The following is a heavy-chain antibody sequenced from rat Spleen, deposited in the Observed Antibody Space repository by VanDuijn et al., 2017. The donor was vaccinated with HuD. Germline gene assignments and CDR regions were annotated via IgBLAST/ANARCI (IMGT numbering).Heavy chain of an antibody. V-gene: IGHV5-20*01. CDR3: TTGLYYSALFAY. CDR2: ISYDGGST. D-gene: IGHD1-1*01. J-gene: IGHJ3*01. Sequence: EVQLVESGGGLVQPGRSMKLSCAASGFTFSNYGMAWVRPAPKKGLEWVAYISYDGGSTYYRDPVKGRFTISRDNAKSTLYLQMDSLRSEDTATYYCTTGLYYSALFAYWGQGTLVTVSS. CDR1: GFTFSNYG.